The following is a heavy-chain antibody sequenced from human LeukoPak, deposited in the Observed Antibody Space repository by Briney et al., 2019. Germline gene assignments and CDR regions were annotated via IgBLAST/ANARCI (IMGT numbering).Heavy chain of an antibody. Sequence: ASVKVSCKASGYTFTSYDINWVRQATGQGLEWMGWMNPNSGSTGYAQKFQGRVTMTRNTSISTAYMELSSLRSEDTAVYYCARDDAGAAASFDYWGQGTLVTVSS. V-gene: IGHV1-8*01. CDR1: GYTFTSYD. CDR3: ARDDAGAAASFDY. J-gene: IGHJ4*02. D-gene: IGHD6-13*01. CDR2: MNPNSGST.